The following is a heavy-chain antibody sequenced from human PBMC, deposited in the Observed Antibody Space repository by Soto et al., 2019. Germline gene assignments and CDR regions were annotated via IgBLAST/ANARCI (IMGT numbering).Heavy chain of an antibody. D-gene: IGHD5-18*01. CDR2: ISAYNGNT. V-gene: IGHV1-18*01. CDR1: GYSFVTSG. Sequence: ASVKVSCKASGYSFVTSGITWVRQAPGQGLEWMGWISAYNGNTNYAQKLQGRVTMTTDTSTSTAYMELRSLRSDDTAVYYCATARDTAMGDYYYYGMDVWGQGTTVTVSS. J-gene: IGHJ6*02. CDR3: ATARDTAMGDYYYYGMDV.